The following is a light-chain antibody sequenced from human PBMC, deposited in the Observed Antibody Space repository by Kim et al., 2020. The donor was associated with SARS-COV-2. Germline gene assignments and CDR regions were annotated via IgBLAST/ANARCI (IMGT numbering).Light chain of an antibody. J-gene: IGLJ3*02. CDR1: SSSIGDYP. Sequence: QSVLTQPPSVPGNPGQRVTISCSGSSSSIGDYPVSWYQQLPGMAPKLIIYGDDQRPSGVPDRISGSKAGTSATLAISGLQSGDDGDYFCATWDDNLYGRVFGGGTQLTVL. V-gene: IGLV1-44*01. CDR2: GDD. CDR3: ATWDDNLYGRV.